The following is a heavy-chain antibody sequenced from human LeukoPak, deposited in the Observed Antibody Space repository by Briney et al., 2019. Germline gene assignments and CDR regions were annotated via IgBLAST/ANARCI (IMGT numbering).Heavy chain of an antibody. V-gene: IGHV3-53*01. CDR1: GFSVRSSY. CDR3: ARDGADNSGYYFGSL. J-gene: IGHJ3*01. CDR2: IYSGGSP. Sequence: GGSLRLSCAASGFSVRSSYMSWVRRAPGKGLEWVSVIYSGGSPDYADSAKGRFTISTDNSKNTLYLQMNSLRVEDTAVYYCARDGADNSGYYFGSLWGQGTVVTVSS. D-gene: IGHD3-22*01.